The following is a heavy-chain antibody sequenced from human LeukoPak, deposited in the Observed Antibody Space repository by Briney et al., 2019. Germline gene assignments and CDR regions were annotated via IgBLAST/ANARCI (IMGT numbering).Heavy chain of an antibody. Sequence: GESLKISCKGSEYSFPNYWIGWARQMPGKGLEWMGIIYPGNSDTRYSPSFQGQVTISTDKSISTAYLQWNSLKASDTAMYYCARQDGSAWYYFDYWGQGTLVTVSS. CDR3: ARQDGSAWYYFDY. V-gene: IGHV5-51*01. CDR2: IYPGNSDT. D-gene: IGHD6-19*01. J-gene: IGHJ4*02. CDR1: EYSFPNYW.